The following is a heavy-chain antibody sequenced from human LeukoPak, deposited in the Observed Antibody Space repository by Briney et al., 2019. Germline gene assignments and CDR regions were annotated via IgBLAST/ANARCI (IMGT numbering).Heavy chain of an antibody. CDR2: ISTGGGTT. CDR3: AKDWAYGDYPLNY. D-gene: IGHD4-17*01. CDR1: GFTFSSYS. V-gene: IGHV3-23*01. J-gene: IGHJ4*02. Sequence: GGSLRLSCAASGFTFSSYSMSWVRQAPGKGLEWVSGISTGGGTTYYADSVKGRFTISRDNSKNTLYLQMNSLTAEDTAVYYCAKDWAYGDYPLNYWGQGTLVTVSS.